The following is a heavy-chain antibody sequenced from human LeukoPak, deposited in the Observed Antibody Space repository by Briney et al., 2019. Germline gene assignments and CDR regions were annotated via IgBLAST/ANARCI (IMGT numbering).Heavy chain of an antibody. Sequence: GGSLRLSCAASGFTFSSYSMNWVRQAPGKGLEWVSCISSSSSYIYYADSVKGRFTISRDNAKNSLYLQMNRLRAEDTAVYYCARGEVVTASLPDYFYYYMDVWGKGTTVTISS. D-gene: IGHD2-21*02. J-gene: IGHJ6*03. V-gene: IGHV3-21*01. CDR1: GFTFSSYS. CDR2: ISSSSSYI. CDR3: ARGEVVTASLPDYFYYYMDV.